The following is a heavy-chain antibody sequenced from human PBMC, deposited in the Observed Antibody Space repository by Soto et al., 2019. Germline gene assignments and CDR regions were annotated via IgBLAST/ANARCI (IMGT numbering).Heavy chain of an antibody. J-gene: IGHJ4*02. V-gene: IGHV3-15*01. CDR1: GITFPDAW. D-gene: IGHD1-1*01. CDR3: ITPRGGNSYY. CDR2: IKSEIDGGTT. Sequence: PGGSLSLSCAASGITFPDAWMSWVRQAPGKGLEWVGRIKSEIDGGTTDYSASVKGRFTISRDDSKDTLYLQMTSLKIEDTAVYSFITPRGGNSYYGGQGSLVTFPS.